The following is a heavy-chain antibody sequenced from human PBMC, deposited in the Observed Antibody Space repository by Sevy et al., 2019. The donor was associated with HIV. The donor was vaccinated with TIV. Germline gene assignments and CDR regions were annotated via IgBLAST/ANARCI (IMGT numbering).Heavy chain of an antibody. D-gene: IGHD3-22*01. CDR3: AKDRYEGSGYYPEGAFDI. J-gene: IGHJ3*02. CDR1: GLTFTSYA. CDR2: ISGSGGST. V-gene: IGHV3-23*01. Sequence: GGSLRLSCAASGLTFTSYAMNWVRQAPGKGLEWVSTISGSGGSTYYGDSVKGRFTISRDNSKNTPYLKMSSLRAEDTAGYYCAKDRYEGSGYYPEGAFDIWGQGTKVTVSS.